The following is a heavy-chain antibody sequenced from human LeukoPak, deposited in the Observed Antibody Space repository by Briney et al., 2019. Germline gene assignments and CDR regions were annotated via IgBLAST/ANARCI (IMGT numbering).Heavy chain of an antibody. CDR3: AKKTPGTYPFDY. CDR2: SGTAGDT. Sequence: GGSLRLSCAASGFTYSSSAMNWVRQVPGKGLEWVSASGTAGDTYYADSVKGRFTISRDDSKNTLYLQMTSLRAEDTAVYYCAKKTPGTYPFDYWGQGTLVTVSP. CDR1: GFTYSSSA. J-gene: IGHJ4*02. D-gene: IGHD6-13*01. V-gene: IGHV3-23*01.